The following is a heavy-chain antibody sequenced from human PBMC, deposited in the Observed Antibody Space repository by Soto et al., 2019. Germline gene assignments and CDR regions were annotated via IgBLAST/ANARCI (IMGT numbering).Heavy chain of an antibody. Sequence: LXLACAASAFIFRDAWISWVRQAPGKGLEWIGRVKSKSEGGTTDYAALVKGRFTVSRDDSINTVSLQMDSLKMEDTAVYFCVAGSPFEYWGQGTLVTVSS. V-gene: IGHV3-15*05. CDR3: VAGSPFEY. D-gene: IGHD2-21*01. CDR2: VKSKSEGGTT. CDR1: AFIFRDAW. J-gene: IGHJ4*02.